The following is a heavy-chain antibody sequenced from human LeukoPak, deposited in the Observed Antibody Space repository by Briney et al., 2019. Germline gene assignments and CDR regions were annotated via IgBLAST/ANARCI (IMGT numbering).Heavy chain of an antibody. V-gene: IGHV1-3*01. CDR2: INAGNGNT. CDR3: ARDRQRPRTNGVCYTCYYYGMDV. CDR1: GYTFTSYA. Sequence: ASVKVSCKASGYTFTSYAMHWVRQAPGQRLEWMGWINAGNGNTKYSQKFQGRVTITRDTSASTAYMELSSLRSEDTAVYYCARDRQRPRTNGVCYTCYYYGMDVWGQGTTVTVSS. J-gene: IGHJ6*02. D-gene: IGHD2-8*01.